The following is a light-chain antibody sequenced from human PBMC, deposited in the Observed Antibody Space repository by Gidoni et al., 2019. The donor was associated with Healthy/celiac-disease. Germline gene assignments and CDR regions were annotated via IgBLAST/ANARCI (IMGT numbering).Light chain of an antibody. J-gene: IGKJ5*01. Sequence: EIVLTQSPATLSLSPGERATLSCRASQSVSSYLAWYQQKPGQAPRLLIYDASNRATGSPARFSGSGSGTAFTLTISSLEPEDFAVYYCQQRSNWPFTFGQGTRLEIK. CDR1: QSVSSY. V-gene: IGKV3-11*01. CDR3: QQRSNWPFT. CDR2: DAS.